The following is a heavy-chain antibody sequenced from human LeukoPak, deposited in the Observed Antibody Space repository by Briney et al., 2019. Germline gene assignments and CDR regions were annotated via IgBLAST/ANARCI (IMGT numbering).Heavy chain of an antibody. CDR3: AKDHWVGLGAAGSFDY. CDR1: GFTFSSYA. D-gene: IGHD6-13*01. Sequence: PGGSLRLSCAASGFTFSSYAMSWVRQAPGKGLEWVSAISGSGGSTYYADSVKGRFTISRDNSKNTLYLQMNSLRAEDTAVYYCAKDHWVGLGAAGSFDYWGQGTLVTVSS. J-gene: IGHJ4*02. V-gene: IGHV3-23*01. CDR2: ISGSGGST.